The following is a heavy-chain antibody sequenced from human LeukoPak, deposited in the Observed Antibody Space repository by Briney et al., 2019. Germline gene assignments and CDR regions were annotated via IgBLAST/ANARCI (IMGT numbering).Heavy chain of an antibody. CDR3: ATVPQYYDSLLGYYFDY. J-gene: IGHJ4*02. CDR2: ISYDGSNK. V-gene: IGHV3-30*03. CDR1: GFTFSSYG. D-gene: IGHD3-22*01. Sequence: PGRSLRLSCAASGFTFSSYGMHWVRQAPGKGLEWVAVISYDGSNKYYADSVKGRFTISRDNSKNTLYLQMNSLRAEDTAVYYCATVPQYYDSLLGYYFDYWGQGTLVTVSS.